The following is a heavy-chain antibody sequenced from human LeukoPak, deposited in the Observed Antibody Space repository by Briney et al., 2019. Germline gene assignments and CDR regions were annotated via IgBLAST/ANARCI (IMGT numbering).Heavy chain of an antibody. V-gene: IGHV1-8*01. CDR3: SRGHDYSNY. Sequence: PGASVKVSCKASGYTFTSYDINWVRQATGQGLEWMGWMNPNSGNTGYAQKFQGRVTITRNTSISTAYVELGSLRSEDTAVYYCSRGHDYSNYWGQGTLVTVSS. D-gene: IGHD4-11*01. CDR1: GYTFTSYD. CDR2: MNPNSGNT. J-gene: IGHJ4*02.